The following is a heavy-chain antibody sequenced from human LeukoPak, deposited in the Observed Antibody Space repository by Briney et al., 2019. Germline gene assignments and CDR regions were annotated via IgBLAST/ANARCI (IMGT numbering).Heavy chain of an antibody. J-gene: IGHJ4*02. V-gene: IGHV1-2*02. D-gene: IGHD3-16*01. CDR3: VRENWYYDH. CDR1: GYTFTDSY. Sequence: ASVKVSCKASGYTFTDSYIHWVRQAPGQGLEFMGWIYPPTGGTVLAEKFQGRVTMTRDTSITTAYMELSGLTFDDTAVYYCVRENWYYDHWGQGTLVTVSS. CDR2: IYPPTGGT.